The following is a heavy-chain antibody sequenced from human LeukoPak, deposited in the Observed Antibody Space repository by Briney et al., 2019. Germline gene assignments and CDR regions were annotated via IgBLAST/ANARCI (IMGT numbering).Heavy chain of an antibody. CDR1: GYTFTNYA. Sequence: GASVKVSCKASGYTFTNYAIHWVRQAPGQRLEWMGWINAGNGNTRYSQKLQGRVTITIDTSASTAYMELGSLRSEDTAVYYCARGILWFGELSSLGYWGQGTLVTVSS. CDR2: INAGNGNT. V-gene: IGHV1-3*01. CDR3: ARGILWFGELSSLGY. J-gene: IGHJ4*02. D-gene: IGHD3-10*01.